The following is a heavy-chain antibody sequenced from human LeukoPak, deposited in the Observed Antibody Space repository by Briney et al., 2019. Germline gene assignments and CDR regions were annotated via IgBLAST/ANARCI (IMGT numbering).Heavy chain of an antibody. CDR3: AKDKSLGYSYGKYYFDY. V-gene: IGHV3-21*01. CDR2: ISTSSSYI. CDR1: GFTFSSYS. Sequence: GGSLRLSCAASGFTFSSYSMNWVRQAPGKGLEWVSFISTSSSYIHYADSVKGRFTISRDNAKKSLYLEMNRLRAEDTAVYYCAKDKSLGYSYGKYYFDYWGQGTLVTVSS. D-gene: IGHD5-18*01. J-gene: IGHJ4*02.